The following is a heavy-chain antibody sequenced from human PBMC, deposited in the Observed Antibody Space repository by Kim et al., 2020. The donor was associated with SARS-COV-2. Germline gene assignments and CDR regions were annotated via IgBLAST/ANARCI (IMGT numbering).Heavy chain of an antibody. J-gene: IGHJ6*02. CDR2: ISWNSGSI. CDR1: GFTFDDYA. V-gene: IGHV3-9*01. Sequence: GGSLRLSCAASGFTFDDYAMHWVRQAPGKGLEWVSGISWNSGSIGYADSVKGRFTISRDNAKNSLYLQMNSLRAEDTALYYCAKDMAFGYCSGGSCYSAHYGMDVWGQGTTVTVSS. D-gene: IGHD2-15*01. CDR3: AKDMAFGYCSGGSCYSAHYGMDV.